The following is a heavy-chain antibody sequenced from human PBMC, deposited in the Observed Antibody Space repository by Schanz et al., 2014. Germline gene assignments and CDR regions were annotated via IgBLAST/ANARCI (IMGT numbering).Heavy chain of an antibody. CDR3: ARAGYDADNWFDP. J-gene: IGHJ5*02. V-gene: IGHV3-64*04. CDR2: ISNNGDST. CDR1: GFTFSTFA. D-gene: IGHD2-2*01. Sequence: VQLAESGGGLVQPGGSLRLSCSASGFTFSTFAMHWVRQAPGKGLEYISAISNNGDSTYYADSVKGRFTISRDNSKNTLYLQMNSLRAEDTAVYYCARAGYDADNWFDPWGQGTLVTVSS.